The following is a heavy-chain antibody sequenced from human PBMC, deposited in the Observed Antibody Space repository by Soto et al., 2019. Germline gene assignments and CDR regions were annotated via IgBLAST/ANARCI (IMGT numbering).Heavy chain of an antibody. CDR1: GFTFSSYA. V-gene: IGHV3-23*01. CDR3: AKDRGSGYSYGYDY. Sequence: GGCLRLSWAASGFTFSSYAMSWVRQPPGKGLEWVSAISGSGGSTYDADSVKGRFTISRDNTKNTLYLQMNSLRAEDTAVYYCAKDRGSGYSYGYDYWGQGTLVTVYS. D-gene: IGHD5-18*01. CDR2: ISGSGGST. J-gene: IGHJ4*02.